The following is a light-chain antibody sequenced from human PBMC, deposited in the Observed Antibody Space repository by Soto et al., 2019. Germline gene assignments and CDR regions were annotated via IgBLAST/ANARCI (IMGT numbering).Light chain of an antibody. J-gene: IGKJ1*01. CDR1: QSVSSSY. CDR2: GAS. Sequence: EIVLTQSPGTLSLSPGERATLSCRASQSVSSSYLAWYQQKPGQAPRLLIYGASSRATGIPDRFSGSGSGTDFTLTISRLEPEDFAVYYCQQYAGSRTSAQGTKV. V-gene: IGKV3-20*01. CDR3: QQYAGSRT.